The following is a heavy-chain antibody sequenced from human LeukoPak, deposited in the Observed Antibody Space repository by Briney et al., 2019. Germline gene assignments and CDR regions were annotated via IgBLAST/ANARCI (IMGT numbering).Heavy chain of an antibody. V-gene: IGHV4-59*01. J-gene: IGHJ6*03. CDR2: IYYSGST. CDR1: GGSISSYY. Sequence: SETLSLTCTVSGGSISSYYWGWIRQPPGKGLEWIGYIYYSGSTNYNPSLKSRVTISVDTSKNQFSLKLSSVTAADTAVYYCARESGSGYYYYMDVWGKGTTVTISS. D-gene: IGHD3-10*01. CDR3: ARESGSGYYYYMDV.